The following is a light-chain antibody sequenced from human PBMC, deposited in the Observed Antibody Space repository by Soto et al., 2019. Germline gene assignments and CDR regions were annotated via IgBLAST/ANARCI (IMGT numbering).Light chain of an antibody. CDR3: AAWDDSLSGYV. Sequence: QSVLTQPPSPSGPPGQRVTISCSGSSSNIGSNYVYWYQQLPGTAPKLLIYRNNQRPSGVPDRFSGSKSGTSASLAISGLRSEDEADYYCAAWDDSLSGYVFGTGTKLTVL. CDR2: RNN. V-gene: IGLV1-47*01. J-gene: IGLJ1*01. CDR1: SSNIGSNY.